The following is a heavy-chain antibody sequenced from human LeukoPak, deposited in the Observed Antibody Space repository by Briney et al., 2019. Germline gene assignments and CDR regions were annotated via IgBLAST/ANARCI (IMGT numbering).Heavy chain of an antibody. V-gene: IGHV1-69*13. J-gene: IGHJ4*02. CDR2: IIPIVGTT. CDR3: ARGGYYYDSSGYSHLPDY. CDR1: GGTFSSYA. D-gene: IGHD3-22*01. Sequence: GASVKVSFTASGGTFSSYAFSWVRQAPGQGLEWMGGIIPIVGTTNYAQMFQGRVTITADESTSTAYMELSSLRSEDTAVYYCARGGYYYDSSGYSHLPDYWGQGTLVTVSA.